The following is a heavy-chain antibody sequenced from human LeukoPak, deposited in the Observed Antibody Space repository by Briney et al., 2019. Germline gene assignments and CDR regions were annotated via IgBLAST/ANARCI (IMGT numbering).Heavy chain of an antibody. V-gene: IGHV1-2*02. D-gene: IGHD6-13*01. CDR1: GYTFTGHY. J-gene: IGHJ5*02. Sequence: ASVKVSFKASGYTFTGHYMHWVRQAPGQGLEWMGWINPNSGGTNYAQKFQGRVTMTKDTSISTAYMELSRLTSDDTAVYYCARVGGDSSSWYGGYNWFDPWGQGTLVTVSS. CDR2: INPNSGGT. CDR3: ARVGGDSSSWYGGYNWFDP.